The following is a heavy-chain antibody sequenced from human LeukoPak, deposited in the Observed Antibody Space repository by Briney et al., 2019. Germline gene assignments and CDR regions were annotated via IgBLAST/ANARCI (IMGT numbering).Heavy chain of an antibody. CDR2: IGTSSSYT. J-gene: IGHJ4*02. CDR1: GFTFSDYY. Sequence: AGGSLRLSCAASGFTFSDYYMSWIRQAPGKGLEWVSDIGTSSSYTNYADSVKGRFTISRDNAKNSLYLQMNSLRAEDTAVYYCAGDTSSSGGPEYWGQGTLVTVSS. V-gene: IGHV3-11*05. D-gene: IGHD6-6*01. CDR3: AGDTSSSGGPEY.